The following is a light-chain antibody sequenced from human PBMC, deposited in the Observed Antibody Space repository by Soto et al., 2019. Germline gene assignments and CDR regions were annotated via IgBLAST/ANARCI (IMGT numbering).Light chain of an antibody. Sequence: DIQMTQSPSTLSASVGDRVTITCRASQSISTWLAWYQQKPGTAPQLLIYDASSLETGVPSRFSGSGSGTEFTLTISSLQPDDFATYYCQQYHSDSVTCGQGTRLEIK. CDR2: DAS. V-gene: IGKV1-5*01. CDR1: QSISTW. CDR3: QQYHSDSVT. J-gene: IGKJ5*01.